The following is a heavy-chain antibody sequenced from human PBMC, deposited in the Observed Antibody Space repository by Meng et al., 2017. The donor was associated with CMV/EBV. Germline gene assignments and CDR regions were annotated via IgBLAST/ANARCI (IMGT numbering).Heavy chain of an antibody. CDR1: GFTFSSYW. J-gene: IGHJ4*02. CDR2: IKQDGSEK. D-gene: IGHD2-8*01. Sequence: GESLKISCAASGFTFSSYWMSWVRQAPGKGLEWVANIKQDGSEKYYVDSVKGRFTTSRDNAKNSLYLQMNSLRAEDTAVYYCARDFGPYCTNGVCYTRFDYWGQGTLVTVSS. V-gene: IGHV3-7*01. CDR3: ARDFGPYCTNGVCYTRFDY.